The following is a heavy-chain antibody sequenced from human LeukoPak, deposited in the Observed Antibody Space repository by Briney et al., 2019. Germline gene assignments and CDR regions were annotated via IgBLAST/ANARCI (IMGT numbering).Heavy chain of an antibody. Sequence: PGGSLRLSCTASGFTVSSSYMTWVRQAPGKGLEWVSLIYGGGGTYYADSVKGRFTISRHNSKNTLYLEMNSLRVEDTAVYYCAREGLYSSTWYPRSWGQGTLVTVSS. CDR2: IYGGGGT. V-gene: IGHV3-53*01. CDR3: AREGLYSSTWYPRS. J-gene: IGHJ5*02. D-gene: IGHD6-13*01. CDR1: GFTVSSSY.